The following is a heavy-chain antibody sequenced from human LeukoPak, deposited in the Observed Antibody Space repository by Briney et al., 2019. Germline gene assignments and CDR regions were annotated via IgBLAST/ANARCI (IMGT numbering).Heavy chain of an antibody. CDR1: GGSISSSSYY. J-gene: IGHJ4*02. Sequence: SETLSLTCTVSGGSISSSSYYWGWIRQPPGKGLEWIGSIYYSGSTYYNPSLKSRVTISVDTSKNQFSLKLSSVTAADTAVYYCARQYSSGWQYYFDYWGQGTLVTVSS. V-gene: IGHV4-39*07. CDR2: IYYSGST. D-gene: IGHD6-19*01. CDR3: ARQYSSGWQYYFDY.